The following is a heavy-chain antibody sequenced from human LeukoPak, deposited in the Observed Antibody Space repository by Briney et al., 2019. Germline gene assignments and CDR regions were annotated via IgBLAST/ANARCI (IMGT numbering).Heavy chain of an antibody. J-gene: IGHJ4*02. D-gene: IGHD4-11*01. Sequence: GSLRLSCTASGFTFRKYWLHWVRQAPGKGLVWVSRINPDDGSTSYADSVKGRFTISRDSAKSTLYLQMNSLRDDDTAVYYCAKDSETYSNYGIDYWGQGTLVTVSS. CDR3: AKDSETYSNYGIDY. V-gene: IGHV3-74*01. CDR1: GFTFRKYW. CDR2: INPDDGST.